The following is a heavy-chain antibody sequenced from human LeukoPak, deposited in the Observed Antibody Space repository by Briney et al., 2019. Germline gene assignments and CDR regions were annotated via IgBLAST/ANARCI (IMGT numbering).Heavy chain of an antibody. CDR3: ARGVGTGAFDI. CDR1: GFTFSSYS. CDR2: ISSSSSYI. Sequence: GGSLRLSCAASGFTFSSYSMNWVRQAPGKGLEWVSSISSSSSYIYYADAVKGRFTISRDNAKNSLYLQMNSLRAEDTAVYYCARGVGTGAFDIWGQGTMVTVSS. V-gene: IGHV3-21*01. J-gene: IGHJ3*02. D-gene: IGHD3-10*01.